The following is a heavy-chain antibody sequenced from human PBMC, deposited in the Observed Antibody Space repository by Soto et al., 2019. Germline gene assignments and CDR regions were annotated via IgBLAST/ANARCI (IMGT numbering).Heavy chain of an antibody. CDR1: GFTFSSYS. J-gene: IGHJ5*02. CDR2: ISSSSSTI. Sequence: GGSLRLSCAASGFTFSSYSMNWVRQAPGKGLEWVSYISSSSSTIYYADSVKGRFTISRDNAKNSLYLQMNSLRAEDTAVYYCARDSCSSTSCYEEKSWFDPWGQGTLVTVSS. CDR3: ARDSCSSTSCYEEKSWFDP. D-gene: IGHD2-2*01. V-gene: IGHV3-48*01.